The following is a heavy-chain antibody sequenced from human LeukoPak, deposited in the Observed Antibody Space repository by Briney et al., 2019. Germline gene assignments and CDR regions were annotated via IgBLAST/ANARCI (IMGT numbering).Heavy chain of an antibody. D-gene: IGHD2-8*01. Sequence: ASVKVSCKASGYTFTGYYMHWVRQAPGHGLEWMGWINPNSGGTNFAQKFQGRVTMTRDTSISTAYMELSRLRSDDTAVYYCARERLMRKWFDPWGQGTLVTVSS. CDR3: ARERLMRKWFDP. J-gene: IGHJ5*02. CDR2: INPNSGGT. CDR1: GYTFTGYY. V-gene: IGHV1-2*02.